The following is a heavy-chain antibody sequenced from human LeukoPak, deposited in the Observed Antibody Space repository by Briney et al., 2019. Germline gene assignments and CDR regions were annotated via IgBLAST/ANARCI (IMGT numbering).Heavy chain of an antibody. CDR1: GFTVSSNY. CDR2: IYSGGTT. D-gene: IGHD4-17*01. Sequence: GGSLRLSCAASGFTVSSNYMSWVRQAPGKGLEWVSVIYSGGTTYYADSVKGRFTISRDNSKNTLYLQMNSLRAEDTAVYYCARGWLGDYGIGYYFDYWGQGTLVTVSS. J-gene: IGHJ4*02. CDR3: ARGWLGDYGIGYYFDY. V-gene: IGHV3-53*01.